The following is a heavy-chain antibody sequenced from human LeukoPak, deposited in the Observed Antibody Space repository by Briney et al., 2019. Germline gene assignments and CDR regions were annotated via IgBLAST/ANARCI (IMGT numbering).Heavy chain of an antibody. J-gene: IGHJ6*02. V-gene: IGHV3-23*01. CDR2: ISGSGGST. CDR1: GFTFSSYA. Sequence: GGPLRLSCAASGFTFSSYAMSWVRQAPGKGLEWVSAISGSGGSTYYADSVKGRFTISRDNSKNTLYLQMNSLRAEDTAVYYCAKEGCSGGSCYAHYYYYGMDVWGQGTTVTVSS. D-gene: IGHD2-15*01. CDR3: AKEGCSGGSCYAHYYYYGMDV.